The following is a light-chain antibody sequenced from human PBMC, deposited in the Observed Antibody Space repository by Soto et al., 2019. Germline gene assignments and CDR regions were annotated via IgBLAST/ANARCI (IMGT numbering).Light chain of an antibody. CDR1: QSVSSSY. CDR3: QQYATSPPGYT. V-gene: IGKV3-20*01. J-gene: IGKJ2*01. Sequence: EMVLTQSPGTLSFSPGERATLSCRASQSVSSSYLAWYQQQPGQAPRLLIYGASSRATGIPDRFSGSGSGTDFHLTIRRLEPEDFAVDHLQQYATSPPGYTFGQGTQLESK. CDR2: GAS.